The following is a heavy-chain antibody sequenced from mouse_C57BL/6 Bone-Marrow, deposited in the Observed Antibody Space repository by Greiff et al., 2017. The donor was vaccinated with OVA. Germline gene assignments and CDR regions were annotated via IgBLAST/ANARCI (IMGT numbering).Heavy chain of an antibody. CDR3: ARGTFFAY. J-gene: IGHJ3*01. CDR2: ISDGGSYT. Sequence: DVMLVESGGGLVKPGGSLKLSCAASGFTFSSYAMSWVRQTPEKRLEWVATISDGGSYTYYPDNVKGRFTISRDNAKNNLYLQMSHLKSEDTAMYYCARGTFFAYWGQGTLVTVSA. CDR1: GFTFSSYA. V-gene: IGHV5-4*03.